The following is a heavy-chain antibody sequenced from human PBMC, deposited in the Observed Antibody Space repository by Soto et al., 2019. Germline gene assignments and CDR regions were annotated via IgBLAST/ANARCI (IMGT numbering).Heavy chain of an antibody. CDR1: GGSFSGYY. V-gene: IGHV4-34*01. J-gene: IGHJ6*03. Sequence: SETLSLTCAVYGGSFSGYYWSWIRQPPGKGLEWIGEINHSGSTNYNPSLKSRVTISVDTSKNQFSLKLSSVTAADTAVYHCARVGRIVVVVAATPAYYYYMEVWGKGTTVTVSS. D-gene: IGHD2-15*01. CDR2: INHSGST. CDR3: ARVGRIVVVVAATPAYYYYMEV.